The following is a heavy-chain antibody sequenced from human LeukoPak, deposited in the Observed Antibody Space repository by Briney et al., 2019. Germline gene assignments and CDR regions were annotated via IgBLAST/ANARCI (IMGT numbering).Heavy chain of an antibody. CDR1: GGSISSGDYY. CDR3: ARHSSGRYYYFDY. Sequence: SETLSLTCTVSGGSISSGDYYWSWIRQPPGKGLEWIGYIYYSGSTYYNPSLKSRVTISVDTSKNQFSLKLSSVTAADTAVYYCARHSSGRYYYFDYWGQGTLVTVSS. J-gene: IGHJ4*02. D-gene: IGHD1-26*01. V-gene: IGHV4-30-4*08. CDR2: IYYSGST.